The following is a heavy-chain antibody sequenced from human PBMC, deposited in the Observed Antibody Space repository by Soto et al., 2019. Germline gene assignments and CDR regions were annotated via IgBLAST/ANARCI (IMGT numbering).Heavy chain of an antibody. CDR2: INAGNGNT. J-gene: IGHJ4*02. CDR1: GGTFSSYV. V-gene: IGHV1-3*01. CDR3: ARDWPGIAAAGTVFDY. Sequence: ASVKVSCKASGGTFSSYVMHWVRQAPGQRLEWMGWINAGNGNTKYSQKFQGRVTITRDTSASTAYMELSSLRSEDTAVYYCARDWPGIAAAGTVFDYWGQGTLVTVSS. D-gene: IGHD6-13*01.